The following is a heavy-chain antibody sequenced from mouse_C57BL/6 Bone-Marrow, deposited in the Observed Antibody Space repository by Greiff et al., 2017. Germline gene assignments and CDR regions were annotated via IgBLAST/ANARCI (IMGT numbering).Heavy chain of an antibody. CDR1: GYTFTSYW. D-gene: IGHD1-1*01. J-gene: IGHJ1*03. V-gene: IGHV1-52*01. CDR2: IDPSDSET. Sequence: KQSCKASGYTFTSYWMHWVKQRPIQGLEWIGNIDPSDSETHYNQKFKDKATLTVDKSSSTAYMQLSSLTSEDSAVYYCASPFLYYGSSYWYFDVWGTGTTVTVSS. CDR3: ASPFLYYGSSYWYFDV.